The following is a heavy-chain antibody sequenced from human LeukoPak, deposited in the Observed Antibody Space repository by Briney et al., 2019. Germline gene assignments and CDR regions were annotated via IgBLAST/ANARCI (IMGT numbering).Heavy chain of an antibody. V-gene: IGHV1-2*02. J-gene: IGHJ4*02. D-gene: IGHD3-3*01. CDR2: INPNSGGT. Sequence: ASVKVSCKASRYTFTGYYMHWVRQAPGQGLEWMGWINPNSGGTNYAQKFQGRVTMTRDTSISSAYMELSRLRSDDTAVYYCARSTATQYDFWSGYSYFAYWGQGTLVTVSS. CDR1: RYTFTGYY. CDR3: ARSTATQYDFWSGYSYFAY.